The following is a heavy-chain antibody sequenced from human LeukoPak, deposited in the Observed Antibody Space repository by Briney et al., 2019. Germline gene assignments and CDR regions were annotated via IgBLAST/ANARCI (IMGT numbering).Heavy chain of an antibody. V-gene: IGHV3-33*01. Sequence: GRSLRLSCAASGFTFSSYGMHWVRQAPGKGLEWVAVIWYDGSNKYYADSVKGRFTISRDNSKNALYLQMNSLRAEDTAVYYCARDRGSRGGYYFDYWGQGTLVTVSS. J-gene: IGHJ4*02. CDR3: ARDRGSRGGYYFDY. CDR2: IWYDGSNK. D-gene: IGHD3-10*01. CDR1: GFTFSSYG.